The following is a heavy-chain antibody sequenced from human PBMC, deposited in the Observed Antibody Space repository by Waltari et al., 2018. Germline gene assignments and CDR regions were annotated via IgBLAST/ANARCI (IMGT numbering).Heavy chain of an antibody. Sequence: QVQLVQSGAEVKKPGASVKVSCKASGYTFTGYYMHWVRQAPGQGLEWMGRINPNRSGKNYAQRFQGRVTRTRDTSISTAYIELSRLRSGGTAVYYYARVFRGLDYGGQGALVTVSS. V-gene: IGHV1-2*01. CDR1: GYTFTGYY. CDR2: INPNRSGK. CDR3: ARVFRGLDY. J-gene: IGHJ4*02. D-gene: IGHD3-9*01.